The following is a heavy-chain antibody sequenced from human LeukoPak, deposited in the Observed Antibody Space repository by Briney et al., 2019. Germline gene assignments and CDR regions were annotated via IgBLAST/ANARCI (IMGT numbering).Heavy chain of an antibody. CDR2: IYYSGST. V-gene: IGHV4-59*01. J-gene: IGHJ4*02. D-gene: IGHD2-2*01. CDR1: GGSISSYY. CDR3: ARGQYQLRTYYFDY. Sequence: SETLSLTCTVSGGSISSYYWSWIRQPPGKGLEWIGYIYYSGSTNYNPSLKSRVTISVDTSKNQFSLKLSSVTAADTAVYYCARGQYQLRTYYFDYWGQGTLVTVSS.